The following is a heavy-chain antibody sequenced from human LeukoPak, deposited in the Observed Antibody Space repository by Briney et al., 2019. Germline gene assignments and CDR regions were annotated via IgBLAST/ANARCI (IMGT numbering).Heavy chain of an antibody. CDR2: ISSSSSYI. D-gene: IGHD3-10*01. V-gene: IGHV3-21*01. CDR1: GFTFITYA. Sequence: GGSLRLSCAASGFTFITYAMTWVRQAPGKGLEWVSSISSSSSYIYYADSVKGRFTVSRDNAKNSLYLQMNSLRAEDTAVYYCAKTYYSSGSYYHFEYWGQGTQVTVSS. CDR3: AKTYYSSGSYYHFEY. J-gene: IGHJ4*02.